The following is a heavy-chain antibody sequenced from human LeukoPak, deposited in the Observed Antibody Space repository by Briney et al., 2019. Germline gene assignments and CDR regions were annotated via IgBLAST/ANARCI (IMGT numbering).Heavy chain of an antibody. J-gene: IGHJ4*02. CDR2: ISGDGRNI. CDR1: GFTFSSYW. Sequence: GGSLRLSCVASGFTFSSYWMHWVRQDPRRGLVWVSRISGDGRNINYADSVRGRFTISRDNAKNTLYLQMNTLRVEDTAVYYCARSYYDSSGYEHRGIYFDYWGQGTLVTVSS. CDR3: ARSYYDSSGYEHRGIYFDY. D-gene: IGHD3-22*01. V-gene: IGHV3-74*01.